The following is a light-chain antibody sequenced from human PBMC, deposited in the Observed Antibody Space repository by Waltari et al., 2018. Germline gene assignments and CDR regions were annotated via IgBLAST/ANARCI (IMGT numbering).Light chain of an antibody. CDR3: QSYDSSLSGWV. V-gene: IGLV1-40*01. Sequence: QSVLTQPPSVSGAPGQKVTISCTGSSSNIGAAYALNWYHQLPGTAPKHLIYGNNNRPSGVPDRFSVSKSGTSASLAITGLQAEDEADYYCQSYDSSLSGWVFGGGTKLTVL. CDR1: SSNIGAAYA. J-gene: IGLJ3*02. CDR2: GNN.